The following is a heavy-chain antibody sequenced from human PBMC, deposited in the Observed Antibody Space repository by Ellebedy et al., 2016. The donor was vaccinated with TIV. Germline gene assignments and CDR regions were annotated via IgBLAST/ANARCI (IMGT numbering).Heavy chain of an antibody. V-gene: IGHV4-59*01. J-gene: IGHJ5*02. CDR1: GGSISDSS. CDR2: IHYSGSI. D-gene: IGHD1-1*01. CDR3: ARDRFWGNWRYKGNWLDP. Sequence: SETLSLTCTVSGGSISDSSWSWIRQAPGKGLEWIAYIHYSGSIDYSPSFKSRLTVSRDTSKNEVSLSVTSVTAADTAVYYCARDRFWGNWRYKGNWLDPWGQGTLVTVSS.